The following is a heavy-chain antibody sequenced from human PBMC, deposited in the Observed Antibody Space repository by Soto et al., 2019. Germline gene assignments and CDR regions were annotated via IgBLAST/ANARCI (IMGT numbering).Heavy chain of an antibody. CDR2: IWYDGSNK. Sequence: GGSLRLSCAASGFTFSSYGMHWVRQAPGKGLEWVAVIWYDGSNKYYADSVKGRFTISRDNSKNTLYLQMNSLRAEDTAVYYCAREGRAAAGYNYYYGMDVWGQGTTVTVS. CDR3: AREGRAAAGYNYYYGMDV. D-gene: IGHD6-13*01. J-gene: IGHJ6*02. CDR1: GFTFSSYG. V-gene: IGHV3-33*01.